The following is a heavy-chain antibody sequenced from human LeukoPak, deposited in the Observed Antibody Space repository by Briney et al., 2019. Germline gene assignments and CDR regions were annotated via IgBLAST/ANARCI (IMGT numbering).Heavy chain of an antibody. J-gene: IGHJ4*02. Sequence: SETLSLTCAVYGGSFSGYYWSWIRQPPGKGLEWIGEINHSGSTNYNPSLKSRVTISVDTSKNQFSLKLSSVTTADTAVYYCARGLGYSSSSPSFDYWGQGTLVTVSS. V-gene: IGHV4-34*01. CDR3: ARGLGYSSSSPSFDY. CDR2: INHSGST. CDR1: GGSFSGYY. D-gene: IGHD6-6*01.